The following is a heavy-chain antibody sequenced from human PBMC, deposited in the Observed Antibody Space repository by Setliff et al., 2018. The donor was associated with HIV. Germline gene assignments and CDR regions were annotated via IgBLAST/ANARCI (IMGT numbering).Heavy chain of an antibody. J-gene: IGHJ3*02. V-gene: IGHV3-30*01. CDR3: ARDRVEAERGAFDI. CDR2: ISHDGNNK. D-gene: IGHD1-26*01. CDR1: GFTFSSYS. Sequence: GGSLRLSCAASGFTFSSYSFHWVRQAPGKGLEWVTVISHDGNNKFYADSVKGRFTISRDNSKDTVSLQMTSLTSDDTAMYYCARDRVEAERGAFDIWGQGTMVTVTS.